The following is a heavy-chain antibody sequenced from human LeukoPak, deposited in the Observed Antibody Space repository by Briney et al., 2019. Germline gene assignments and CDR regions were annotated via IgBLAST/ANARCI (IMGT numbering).Heavy chain of an antibody. D-gene: IGHD6-6*01. J-gene: IGHJ4*02. CDR3: ARHLGSSSDY. V-gene: IGHV4-39*01. CDR2: IYYSGST. CDR1: GGSISSSSYY. Sequence: SETLSLTCTVSGGSISSSSYYWGWIRQPPGKGLEWIRSIYYSGSTYYNPSLKSRVTISVDTSKNQFSLKLSSVTAADTAVYYCARHLGSSSDYWGQGTLVTVSS.